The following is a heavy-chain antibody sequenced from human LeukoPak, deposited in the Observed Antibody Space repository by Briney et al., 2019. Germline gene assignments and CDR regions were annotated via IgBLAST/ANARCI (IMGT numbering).Heavy chain of an antibody. CDR1: GGSFSGYY. CDR2: INHSGST. CDR3: AREGRYSGYDYEAVADYYYYMDV. Sequence: SETLSLTCAVYGGSFSGYYWSWIRQPPGKGLEWIGEINHSGSTNYNPSLKSRVTISVDTSKNQFSLKLSSVTAADTAVYYCAREGRYSGYDYEAVADYYYYMDVWGKGTTVTVSS. V-gene: IGHV4-34*01. D-gene: IGHD5-12*01. J-gene: IGHJ6*03.